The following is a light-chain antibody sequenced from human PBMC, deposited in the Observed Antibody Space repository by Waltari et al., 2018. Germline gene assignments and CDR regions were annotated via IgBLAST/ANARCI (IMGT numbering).Light chain of an antibody. Sequence: QSALTQPRSVSGSPGQSVTISCSGPSSDVGVYDFIPWYQHHPGKAPKLMFYDVTKRPPGVPYRFSGPKCGNTASLTISGLQAEDEADYYCCSYAGTYFWVFGGGTKLTVL. CDR2: DVT. V-gene: IGLV2-11*01. J-gene: IGLJ3*02. CDR1: SSDVGVYDF. CDR3: CSYAGTYFWV.